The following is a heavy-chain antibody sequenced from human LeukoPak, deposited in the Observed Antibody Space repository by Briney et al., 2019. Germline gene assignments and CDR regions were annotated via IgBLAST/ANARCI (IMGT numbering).Heavy chain of an antibody. CDR3: ARSNCGGDCYLFDY. Sequence: PSETLSLTCTVSGGSISSYYWSWIRQPPGKGLEWIGYIYTSGSTNYNPSLKSRVTISVDTSKNQFSLKLSSVTAADTAVYYCARSNCGGDCYLFDYWGQGTLVTVSS. CDR2: IYTSGST. D-gene: IGHD2-21*02. CDR1: GGSISSYY. V-gene: IGHV4-4*09. J-gene: IGHJ4*02.